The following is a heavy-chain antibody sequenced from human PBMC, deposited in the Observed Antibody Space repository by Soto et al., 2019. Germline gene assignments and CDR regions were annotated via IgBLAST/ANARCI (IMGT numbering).Heavy chain of an antibody. D-gene: IGHD6-13*01. CDR1: GFTFSSYG. J-gene: IGHJ4*02. Sequence: QVQLVESGGGVVQPGRSLRLSCAASGFTFSSYGMHWVRQAPGKGLEWVAVISYDGSNKYYADSVKGRFTISRDNSKNTRYLQMNSLRAEDTAVYYCAKDPAIGYGSAGQYWGQGTLVTVSS. V-gene: IGHV3-30*18. CDR2: ISYDGSNK. CDR3: AKDPAIGYGSAGQY.